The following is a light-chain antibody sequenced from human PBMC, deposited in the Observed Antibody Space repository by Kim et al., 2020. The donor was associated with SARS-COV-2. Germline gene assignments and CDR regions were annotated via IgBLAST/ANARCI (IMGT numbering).Light chain of an antibody. CDR2: AAS. J-gene: IGKJ1*01. CDR3: QQYTYWPL. Sequence: ELVMTQSPATLSVSPGERVTLSCRASQSVDINVAWYQQRPGQAPRLLIYAASTRAIGIPDRFSGSGSATEFTLTISSLQSEDFGIYFCQQYTYWPLFGEGTKVDIK. CDR1: QSVDIN. V-gene: IGKV3-15*01.